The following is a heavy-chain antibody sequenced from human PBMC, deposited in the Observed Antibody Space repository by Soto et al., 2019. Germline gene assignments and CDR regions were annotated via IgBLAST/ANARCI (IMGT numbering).Heavy chain of an antibody. D-gene: IGHD3-10*01. J-gene: IGHJ4*02. CDR2: IFHDGTA. V-gene: IGHV4-4*02. CDR1: GVSISSGNW. CDR3: ARLVYDTRLNYMYFDF. Sequence: SETLSLTCAVSGVSISSGNWWTWVRQTPQRGLEYIGEIFHDGTANYYPSFERRVAISVDTSKNQFSLKLTSVTAADTAIYFCARLVYDTRLNYMYFDFWGQGARVTVSS.